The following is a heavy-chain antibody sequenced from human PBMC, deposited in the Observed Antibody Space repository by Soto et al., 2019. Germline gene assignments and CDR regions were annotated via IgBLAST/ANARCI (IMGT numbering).Heavy chain of an antibody. D-gene: IGHD2-2*01. Sequence: LRLSCAASGFTFDDYAMHWVRQAPGKGLEWVSGISWNSGSIGYADSVKGRFTISRDNAKNSLYLQMNSLRAEDTALYYCAKDIRYCSSTSCPGDAFDIWGQGTMVTVSS. CDR3: AKDIRYCSSTSCPGDAFDI. CDR2: ISWNSGSI. CDR1: GFTFDDYA. J-gene: IGHJ3*02. V-gene: IGHV3-9*01.